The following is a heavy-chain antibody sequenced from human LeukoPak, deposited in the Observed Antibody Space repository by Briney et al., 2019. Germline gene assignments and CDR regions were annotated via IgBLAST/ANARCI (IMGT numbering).Heavy chain of an antibody. CDR2: IIPIFGTA. CDR1: GGTFSSYA. D-gene: IGHD3-10*01. Sequence: SVKVSCKASGGTFSSYAISWVRQAPGQGLERMGGIIPIFGTANYAQKFQGRVTITADKSTSTAYMELSSLRSEDTAVYYCARRDITMVRGVIIGGGYYMDVWGKGTTVTVSS. V-gene: IGHV1-69*06. CDR3: ARRDITMVRGVIIGGGYYMDV. J-gene: IGHJ6*03.